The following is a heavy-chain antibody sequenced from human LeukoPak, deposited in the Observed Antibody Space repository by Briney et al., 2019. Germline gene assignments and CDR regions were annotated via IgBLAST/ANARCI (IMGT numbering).Heavy chain of an antibody. V-gene: IGHV4-59*01. J-gene: IGHJ6*02. Sequence: PSETLSLTCTVSGASISSYYWSWIRQPSGKGLEWIGYIFYSGSTNYNPSLKSRVTMSVDTSKNQFSLRLSSVTAADTAVYCCARGPDYGDHLSSEYYYYGMDVWGQGTTVTVSS. CDR2: IFYSGST. CDR3: ARGPDYGDHLSSEYYYYGMDV. CDR1: GASISSYY. D-gene: IGHD4-17*01.